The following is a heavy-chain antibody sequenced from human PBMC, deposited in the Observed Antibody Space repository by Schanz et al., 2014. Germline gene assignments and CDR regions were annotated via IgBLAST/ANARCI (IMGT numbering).Heavy chain of an antibody. D-gene: IGHD1-1*01. J-gene: IGHJ6*03. Sequence: QVQLVESGGGVVQPGRSLRLSCATSGLNFDYYGMNWVRQAPGKGLEWVANIGYDGSEKYYVDSVKGRFTISRDNTKNFLHLEMNNLRAEDTAVYFCARESGGQNDLDTEPHKYTYMDVWGKGTTVTVSS. V-gene: IGHV3-33*01. CDR3: ARESGGQNDLDTEPHKYTYMDV. CDR2: IGYDGSEK. CDR1: GLNFDYYG.